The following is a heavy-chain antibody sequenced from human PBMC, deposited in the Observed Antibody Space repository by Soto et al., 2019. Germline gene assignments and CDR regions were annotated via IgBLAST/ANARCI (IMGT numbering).Heavy chain of an antibody. CDR1: GFTFSSYA. CDR2: ISGSGGST. D-gene: IGHD6-13*01. V-gene: IGHV3-23*01. CDR3: AKDSLRSSSGKQLVFDY. Sequence: GGSLRLSCAASGFTFSSYAMSWVRQAPGKGLEWVSAISGSGGSTYYADSVKGRFTISRDNSKNTLYPQMNSLRAEDTAVYYCAKDSLRSSSGKQLVFDYWGQGTLVTVSS. J-gene: IGHJ4*02.